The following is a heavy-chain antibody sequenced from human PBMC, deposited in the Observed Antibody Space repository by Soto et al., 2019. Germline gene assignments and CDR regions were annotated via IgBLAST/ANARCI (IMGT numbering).Heavy chain of an antibody. Sequence: GGSLRLSCAASGFTFSSYAMSWVRQAPGKGLEWVSAISGSGGSTYYADSVKGRFTISRDNSKNTLYLQMNSLRAEDTAVYYCAKDRQYQLLGGYYYYGMDVWGQGTTVTVSS. D-gene: IGHD2-2*01. V-gene: IGHV3-23*01. CDR2: ISGSGGST. J-gene: IGHJ6*02. CDR1: GFTFSSYA. CDR3: AKDRQYQLLGGYYYYGMDV.